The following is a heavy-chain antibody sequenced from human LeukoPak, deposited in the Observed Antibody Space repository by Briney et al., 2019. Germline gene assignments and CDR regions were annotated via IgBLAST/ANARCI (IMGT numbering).Heavy chain of an antibody. CDR3: ARAPDFSAGTDAFDI. CDR2: IYHSGST. V-gene: IGHV4-30-2*01. Sequence: PAETLSLTSAVSGCPFSHDYSWSGIWQPPGKDLKCIGYIYHSGSTYYAPSLKSRVTISVDRYKNQFSLKLTSVTAADAAVYYCARAPDFSAGTDAFDIWGQGTLVTVSS. D-gene: IGHD3-10*01. J-gene: IGHJ3*02. CDR1: GCPFSHDYS.